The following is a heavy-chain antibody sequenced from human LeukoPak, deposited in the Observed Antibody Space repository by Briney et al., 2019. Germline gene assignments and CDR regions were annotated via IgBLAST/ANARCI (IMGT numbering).Heavy chain of an antibody. CDR1: GGSISSGSYY. CDR2: IYTCGST. J-gene: IGHJ3*02. V-gene: IGHV4-61*02. D-gene: IGHD6-13*01. CDR3: ARGGSWYDAFDI. Sequence: SETLSLTCTVSGGSISSGSYYWSWIRQPAGKGLEWVGRIYTCGSTNYNPSLKSRVTISVDTSKNQFSLKLSSVTAADTAVYYCARGGSWYDAFDIWGQGTMVTVSS.